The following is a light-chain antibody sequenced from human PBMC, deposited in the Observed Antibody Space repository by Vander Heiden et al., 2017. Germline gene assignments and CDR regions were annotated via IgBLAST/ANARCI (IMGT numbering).Light chain of an antibody. CDR1: RSDVGGYNY. J-gene: IGLJ1*01. Sequence: QSALSHPASVSASPGHPITISCTGTRSDVGGYNYVSWYQLHPGKAPKLMIYDVSNRPSGVSDRFSGSKSGNTASLIISGLQAEDGADYYCGSYSTSSTPFVFGTGTKVTVL. CDR3: GSYSTSSTPFV. CDR2: DVS. V-gene: IGLV2-14*03.